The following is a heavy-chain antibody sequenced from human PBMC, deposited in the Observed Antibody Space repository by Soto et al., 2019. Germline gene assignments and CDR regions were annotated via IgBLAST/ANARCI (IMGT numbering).Heavy chain of an antibody. D-gene: IGHD3-22*01. CDR2: IYYDGRT. Sequence: SETLSLTCFVSGGSFTSSSYYWVWIRQPPGKGLEWVGSIYYDGRTYYNPSLKSRVTISVDTSKNQFSLKLSSVTAADTAVYYCARDFPDYYDSSGYSNWFDPWGQGTLVTVS. CDR3: ARDFPDYYDSSGYSNWFDP. V-gene: IGHV4-39*07. J-gene: IGHJ5*02. CDR1: GGSFTSSSYY.